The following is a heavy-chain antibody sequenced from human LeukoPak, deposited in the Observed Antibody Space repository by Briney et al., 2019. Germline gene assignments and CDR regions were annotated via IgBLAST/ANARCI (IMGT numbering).Heavy chain of an antibody. V-gene: IGHV3-30*18. Sequence: GRSLRLSCAASGFTFSSYGMHWVRQAPGKGLEWVAVISYDGSNKYYADFVKGRFTISRDNSKNTLYLQMNSLRAEDTAVYYCAKAPPDGYNTYYYYYGMDVWGQGTTVTVSS. CDR3: AKAPPDGYNTYYYYYGMDV. J-gene: IGHJ6*02. CDR1: GFTFSSYG. CDR2: ISYDGSNK. D-gene: IGHD5-24*01.